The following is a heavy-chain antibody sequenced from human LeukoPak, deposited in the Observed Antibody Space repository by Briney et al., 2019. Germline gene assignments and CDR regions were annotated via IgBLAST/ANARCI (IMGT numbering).Heavy chain of an antibody. CDR3: ARAIYCSGGSCYYDYYYYMDV. CDR1: GSTFSSYS. CDR2: ISSSSSYI. V-gene: IGHV3-21*01. Sequence: GGSLRLSCAASGSTFSSYSMNWVRQAPGKGLEWVSSISSSSSYIYYADSVKGRFTISRDNAKNSLYLQMNSLRAEDTAVYYCARAIYCSGGSCYYDYYYYMDVWGKGTTVTVSS. J-gene: IGHJ6*03. D-gene: IGHD2-15*01.